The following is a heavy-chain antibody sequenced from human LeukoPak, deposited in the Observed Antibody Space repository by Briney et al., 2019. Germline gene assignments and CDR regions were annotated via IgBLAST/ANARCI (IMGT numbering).Heavy chain of an antibody. J-gene: IGHJ3*02. Sequence: ASVKVSCKASGYTFTGYYMHWVRQAPGQGLEWMGWINPNSGGTNYAQKFQGRVTMTRDTSISTAYMELSRLRSDDTAVYYCARWFPTPSYDDVAFDIWGQGTMVTVSS. CDR3: ARWFPTPSYDDVAFDI. CDR1: GYTFTGYY. D-gene: IGHD5-12*01. CDR2: INPNSGGT. V-gene: IGHV1-2*02.